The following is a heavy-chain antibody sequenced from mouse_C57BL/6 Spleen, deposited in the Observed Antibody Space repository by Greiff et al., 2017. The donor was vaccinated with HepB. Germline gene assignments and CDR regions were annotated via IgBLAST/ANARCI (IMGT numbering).Heavy chain of an antibody. V-gene: IGHV5-16*01. CDR1: GFTFSDYY. J-gene: IGHJ2*01. Sequence: EVKLVESEGGLVQPGSSMKLSCTASGFTFSDYYMAWVRQVPEKGLEWVANINYDGSSTYYLDSLKSRFFISRDNAKNILYLQMSSLKSEDTATYYCARVPDYSYYFDYWGQGTTLTVSS. CDR3: ARVPDYSYYFDY. CDR2: INYDGSST. D-gene: IGHD1-1*01.